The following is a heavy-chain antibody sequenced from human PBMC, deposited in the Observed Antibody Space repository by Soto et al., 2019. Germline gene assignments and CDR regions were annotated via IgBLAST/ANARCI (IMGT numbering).Heavy chain of an antibody. Sequence: ASVKVSCKASGYTFTSYGISWVRQAPGQGLEWMGWISAYNGNTNYAQKLQGRVTMTTDTSTSTAYMELRSLRSDDTAVYYCAREGYSGYDRAEYFQHWGQGTLVTVSS. V-gene: IGHV1-18*01. CDR3: AREGYSGYDRAEYFQH. D-gene: IGHD5-12*01. CDR2: ISAYNGNT. J-gene: IGHJ1*01. CDR1: GYTFTSYG.